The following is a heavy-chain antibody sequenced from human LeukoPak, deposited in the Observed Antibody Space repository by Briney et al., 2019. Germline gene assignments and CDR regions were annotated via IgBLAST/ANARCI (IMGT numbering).Heavy chain of an antibody. Sequence: SETLSLTCTVSGGSISSSSYYWGWIRQPPGKGLEWIGSIYYSGSTYYNPSLTSRVTISVDTSKNQFSLKLRSVTAADTAVYYCAGGNGDYGVWFDPWGQGTLVTVSS. J-gene: IGHJ5*02. CDR3: AGGNGDYGVWFDP. D-gene: IGHD4-17*01. CDR1: GGSISSSSYY. V-gene: IGHV4-39*01. CDR2: IYYSGST.